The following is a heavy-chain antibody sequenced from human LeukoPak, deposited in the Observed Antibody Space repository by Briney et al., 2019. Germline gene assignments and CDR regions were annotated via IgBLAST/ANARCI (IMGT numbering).Heavy chain of an antibody. CDR1: GYTFTGYY. CDR3: ARVGGSSSAPSSYFDY. D-gene: IGHD6-13*01. CDR2: INPSGAIT. V-gene: IGHV1-46*01. J-gene: IGHJ4*02. Sequence: ASVKVSCKASGYTFTGYYMHWVRQAPGQGLEWMGIINPSGAITSYAQNFQGRVTMTRDTSTSTVYMELSSLRSEDTAVYYYARVGGSSSAPSSYFDYWGQGTLVTVSS.